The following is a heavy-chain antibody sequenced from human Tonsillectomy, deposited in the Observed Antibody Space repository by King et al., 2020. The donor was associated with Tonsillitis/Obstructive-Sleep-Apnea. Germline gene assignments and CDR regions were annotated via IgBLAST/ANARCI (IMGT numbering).Heavy chain of an antibody. D-gene: IGHD4-17*01. CDR1: GFTVSSNY. CDR3: ASSPNTEEDYYHGMDV. V-gene: IGHV3-53*01. Sequence: VQLVESGGGLIQPGGSLRLSCAASGFTVSSNYMSWVRQAPGKGLEWVSVIYSGGRTYYADSVKGRFTISRDNSKNTLYLQMNTLRAEDTAVYYCASSPNTEEDYYHGMDVWGLGTTVTVSS. J-gene: IGHJ6*02. CDR2: IYSGGRT.